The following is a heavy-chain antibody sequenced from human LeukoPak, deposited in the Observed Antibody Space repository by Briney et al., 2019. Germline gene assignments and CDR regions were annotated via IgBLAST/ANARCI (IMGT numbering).Heavy chain of an antibody. CDR1: EYTFSVYH. J-gene: IGHJ5*02. CDR3: ARDSHYYDSGGYFYVVGSWFDP. V-gene: IGHV1-2*02. D-gene: IGHD3-22*01. CDR2: INPNSGGT. Sequence: ASVKVSCKASEYTFSVYHIHWVRLAPGQGLEWMGWINPNSGGTNYAQKFQGRVTMTRDTSISTAYMELSWLRSDDTAVYYCARDSHYYDSGGYFYVVGSWFDPWGQGTLVTVSS.